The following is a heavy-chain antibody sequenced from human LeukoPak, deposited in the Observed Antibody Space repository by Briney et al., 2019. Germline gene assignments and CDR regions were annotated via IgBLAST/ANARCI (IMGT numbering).Heavy chain of an antibody. D-gene: IGHD3-9*01. CDR2: IYYSMTT. V-gene: IGHV4-39*01. CDR3: VRHRIIRDIVTGDYFDY. CDR1: GFTFSSYA. Sequence: GSLRLSCAASGFTFSSYAMSWIRQPPGKGLEWIGTIYYSMTTYYNSSLKSRVTISVDTSKNQFSLKLRSVTAADTAVYYCVRHRIIRDIVTGDYFDYWGQGTLVTVSS. J-gene: IGHJ4*02.